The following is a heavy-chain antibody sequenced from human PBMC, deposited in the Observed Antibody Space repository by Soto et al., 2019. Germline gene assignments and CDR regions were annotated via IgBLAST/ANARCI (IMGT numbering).Heavy chain of an antibody. CDR3: TTDPEGGYSSSWYGPMDFDY. CDR1: SVSNAW. D-gene: IGHD6-13*01. CDR2: IKSKTDGGTT. V-gene: IGHV3-15*07. Sequence: SVSNAWMNWVRPAPGKGLEWVGRIKSKTDGGTTDYAAPVKGRFTISRDDSKNTLYLQMNSLKTEDTAVYYCTTDPEGGYSSSWYGPMDFDYWGQGTLVTVSS. J-gene: IGHJ4*02.